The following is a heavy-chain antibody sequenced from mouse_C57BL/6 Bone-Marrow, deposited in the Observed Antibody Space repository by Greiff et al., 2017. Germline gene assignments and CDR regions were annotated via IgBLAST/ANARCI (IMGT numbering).Heavy chain of an antibody. CDR3: ARHPITTVVPYYYAMDY. CDR2: ISNGGGST. V-gene: IGHV5-12*01. CDR1: GFTFSDYY. D-gene: IGHD1-1*01. Sequence: EVQGVESGGGLVQPGGSLKLSCAASGFTFSDYYMYWVRQTPEKRLEWVAYISNGGGSTYYPDTVTGRFTISSDNAKNTLYLQMSRLKSEDTAMYYCARHPITTVVPYYYAMDYWGQGTSVTVSS. J-gene: IGHJ4*01.